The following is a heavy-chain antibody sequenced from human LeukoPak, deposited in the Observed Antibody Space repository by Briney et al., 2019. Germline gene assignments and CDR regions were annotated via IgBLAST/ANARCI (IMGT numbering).Heavy chain of an antibody. D-gene: IGHD2-15*01. V-gene: IGHV1-2*02. Sequence: GASVKVSCKASGYTFTGYYMHWVRQAPGQGLEWMGWINPNTGVTKYAQKFQGRVTMTRDTSISTAYMELSRLGSDDTAVYYCARDGGFDYWGQGTLVTVSS. CDR2: INPNTGVT. CDR1: GYTFTGYY. J-gene: IGHJ4*02. CDR3: ARDGGFDY.